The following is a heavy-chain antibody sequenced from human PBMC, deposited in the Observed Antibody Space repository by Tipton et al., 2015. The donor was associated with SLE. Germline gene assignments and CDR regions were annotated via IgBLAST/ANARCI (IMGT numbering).Heavy chain of an antibody. CDR1: GGSISSGSYF. V-gene: IGHV4-39*01. CDR2: SNPSGST. CDR3: ARLEWELIDY. Sequence: TLSLTCTVSGGSISSGSYFWSWIRQPPGKGLEWIGESNPSGSTNYNPSLKSRVTISVDTSKNQLSLKLTSVAAADTSVYYCARLEWELIDYWGQGTLVIVSS. J-gene: IGHJ4*02. D-gene: IGHD1-26*01.